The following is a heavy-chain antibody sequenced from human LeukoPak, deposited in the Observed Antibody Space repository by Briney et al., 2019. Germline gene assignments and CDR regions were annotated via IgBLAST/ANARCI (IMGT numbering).Heavy chain of an antibody. Sequence: SETLSLTCTVSGGSISSYYWSWIRQPPGKGLEWIGYIYYSGSTNYNPSLKSRVTISVDTSKNQFSLKLSSVTAADTAVYYCARGYDFWSGPDYWGQGTLVTVSS. CDR3: ARGYDFWSGPDY. J-gene: IGHJ4*02. CDR1: GGSISSYY. CDR2: IYYSGST. D-gene: IGHD3-3*01. V-gene: IGHV4-59*01.